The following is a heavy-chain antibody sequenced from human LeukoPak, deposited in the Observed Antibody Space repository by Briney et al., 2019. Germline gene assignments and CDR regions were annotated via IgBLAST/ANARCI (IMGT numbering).Heavy chain of an antibody. CDR1: GVSVSSSYL. Sequence: SGSLSLTCAVSGVSVSSSYLWCGVRQPPGKVLEGVGFIYYNRSTNYNPSLKSQVTISVDTAKNQFSLKLSSVTAADTAVYYCARDVYLGITMDWGQGTLVTVS. J-gene: IGHJ4*02. CDR2: IYYNRST. CDR3: ARDVYLGITMD. V-gene: IGHV4-61*01. D-gene: IGHD3-10*01.